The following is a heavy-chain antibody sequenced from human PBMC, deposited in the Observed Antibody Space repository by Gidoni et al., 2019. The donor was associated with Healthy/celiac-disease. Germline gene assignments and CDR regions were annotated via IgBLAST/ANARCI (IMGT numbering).Heavy chain of an antibody. V-gene: IGHV4-34*01. J-gene: IGHJ3*02. CDR3: ARASGGYCSSTSCYTPWPHAFDI. D-gene: IGHD2-2*02. CDR1: GGSFSGSY. Sequence: QVQLQQWGAGLLKPSETLSLTCAVYGGSFSGSYWSWIRQPPGKGLEWIGEINHSGSTNYNPSLKSRVTISVDTSKNQFSLKLSSVTAADTAVYYCARASGGYCSSTSCYTPWPHAFDIWGQGTMVTVSS. CDR2: INHSGST.